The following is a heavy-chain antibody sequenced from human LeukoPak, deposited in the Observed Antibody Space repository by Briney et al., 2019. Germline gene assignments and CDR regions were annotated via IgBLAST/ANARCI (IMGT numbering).Heavy chain of an antibody. CDR2: IYSGGTT. V-gene: IGHV3-53*05. J-gene: IGHJ6*02. CDR1: GFAVSSSY. D-gene: IGHD6-13*01. CDR3: ATSSWYSPHYGMDV. Sequence: PGGSLRLSCTGSGFAVSSSYMSWVRQTPGKGLEWVSGIYSGGTTYYADSVKGRVTISRDSSKNTLYLQMNSLRAEDTAVYYCATSSWYSPHYGMDVWGQGTTVTVSS.